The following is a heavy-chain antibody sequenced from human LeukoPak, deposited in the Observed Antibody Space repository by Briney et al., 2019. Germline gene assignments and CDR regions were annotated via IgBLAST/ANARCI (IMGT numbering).Heavy chain of an antibody. J-gene: IGHJ3*02. CDR2: IYYSGST. Sequence: SETLSLTCSVSGGSISSYYWSWIRQPPGKGLEWIGYIYYSGSTNYNPSLKSRVTISVDTSKNQFSLKLSSVTAADTAVYYCAREGMAARPVAFDIWGQGTMVTVSS. D-gene: IGHD6-6*01. CDR3: AREGMAARPVAFDI. V-gene: IGHV4-59*01. CDR1: GGSISSYY.